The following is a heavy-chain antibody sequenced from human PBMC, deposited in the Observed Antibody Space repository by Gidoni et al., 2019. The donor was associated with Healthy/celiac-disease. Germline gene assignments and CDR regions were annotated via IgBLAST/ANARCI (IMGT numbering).Heavy chain of an antibody. J-gene: IGHJ6*02. Sequence: EVQLVESGGGLVQPGGSLSLSCAAAGFTFSDHYMEWVRQAPGTGLEGVGRTRNKANSYTTEYAASVKGRFTIARDDSKNSLYLQINSLKTEDTAVYYCAREPTYYDFWSGYHYYYYGMDVWGQGTTVTVS. V-gene: IGHV3-72*01. CDR1: GFTFSDHY. D-gene: IGHD3-3*01. CDR2: TRNKANSYTT. CDR3: AREPTYYDFWSGYHYYYYGMDV.